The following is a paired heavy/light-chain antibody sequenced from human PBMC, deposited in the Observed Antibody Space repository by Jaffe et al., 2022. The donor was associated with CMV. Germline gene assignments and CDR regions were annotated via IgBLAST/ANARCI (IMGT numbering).Light chain of an antibody. Sequence: DIQMTQSPSSLSASVGDRITISCRAGQSISNSLNWYQQKPGKAPMLLIYAAVGLNSGVPSRFSGSGSGTDFTLTISSLQPEDFATYSCQQSYSTPWTFGQGTKVEMK. CDR1: QSISNS. CDR3: QQSYSTPWT. V-gene: IGKV1-39*01. CDR2: AAV. J-gene: IGKJ1*01.
Heavy chain of an antibody. CDR1: GFSFSNARMG. J-gene: IGHJ6*03. Sequence: QVTLKESGPVLVKPTETVTLTCSVSGFSFSNARMGVSWIRQPPGKALEWLAHIFSNDEKFYSTSLKSRLTIFKDTSKSQVVLTMTNMDPVDTATYYCARIVSSYGFNYYYYYYMDVWGKGTTVTVSS. CDR2: IFSNDEK. CDR3: ARIVSSYGFNYYYYYYMDV. V-gene: IGHV2-26*01. D-gene: IGHD3-16*02.